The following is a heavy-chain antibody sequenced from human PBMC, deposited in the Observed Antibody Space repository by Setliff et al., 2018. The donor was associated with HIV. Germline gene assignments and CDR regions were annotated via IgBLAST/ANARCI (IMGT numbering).Heavy chain of an antibody. CDR1: GFSLSTSGVC. CDR3: VSGRASPYWYFDL. CDR2: IDWDDDK. J-gene: IGHJ2*01. Sequence: SGPTLVNPTQTLTLTCTFSGFSLSTSGVCVSWIRQPPGKALEWLARIDWDDDKTYNTSLKTRLTISKDTSKNQVVFTVASLDPVDSATYYCVSGRASPYWYFDLWGRGTLVTVSS. V-gene: IGHV2-70*11.